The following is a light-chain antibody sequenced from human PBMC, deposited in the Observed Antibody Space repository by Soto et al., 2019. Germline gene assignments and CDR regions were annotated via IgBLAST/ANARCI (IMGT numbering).Light chain of an antibody. CDR3: QQYGSSPIT. V-gene: IGKV4-1*01. CDR2: WAS. CDR1: ESVLFTSNKKNY. Sequence: DIVMTQSPDSLAVSLGERATINCKSSESVLFTSNKKNYLAWYQQKPGQPPKLLIYWASLRESGVPDRFSGSGSGTDFTLTISRLEPEDFAVYYCQQYGSSPITFGQGTRLEIK. J-gene: IGKJ5*01.